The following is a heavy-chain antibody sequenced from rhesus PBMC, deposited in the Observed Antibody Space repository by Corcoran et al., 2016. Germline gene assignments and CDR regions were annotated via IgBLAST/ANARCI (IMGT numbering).Heavy chain of an antibody. CDR1: GFTFSSYG. CDR2: INSGGGNT. J-gene: IGHJ5-2*02. Sequence: EAQLVETGGGLVQPGGSLRLSCAASGFTFSSYGMQWVRQAPGKGLGWVAGINSGGGNTSYADSVQGRFTISRDNSKNTLSLPMNSLRAEDTAVYSCAKDGSNYGPALDVWGRGVLVTVSS. CDR3: AKDGSNYGPALDV. V-gene: IGHV3S5*01. D-gene: IGHD4-23*01.